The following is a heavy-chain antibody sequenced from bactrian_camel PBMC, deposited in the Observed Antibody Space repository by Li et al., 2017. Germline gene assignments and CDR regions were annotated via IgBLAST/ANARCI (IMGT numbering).Heavy chain of an antibody. CDR1: GYPYTSIC. CDR2: MNNNPA. D-gene: IGHD5*01. V-gene: IGHV3S26*01. J-gene: IGHJ4*01. Sequence: VQLVESGGGSVQAGGSLRLSCAASGYPYTSICMGYFRQAPGKEREGVAAMNNNPATYSDAVKGRFTISRDAGDVAGNITLFLQMNDLKPEDTAMYYCAVDGWGARCSVRAGWYRLGQGTQVTVS.